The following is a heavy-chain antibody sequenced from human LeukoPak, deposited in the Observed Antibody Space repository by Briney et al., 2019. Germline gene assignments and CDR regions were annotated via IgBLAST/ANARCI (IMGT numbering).Heavy chain of an antibody. D-gene: IGHD3-22*01. Sequence: QSGGSLRLSCAASGFTFNSHVMNWVRQAPGKGLEWVSAISGSGGSTYYADSVKGRFTISRDNSKNTLYLQMNSLRAEDTAVYYCAKEPPYYDSSGYYPIDYWGQGTLVTVSS. V-gene: IGHV3-23*01. CDR2: ISGSGGST. CDR3: AKEPPYYDSSGYYPIDY. J-gene: IGHJ4*02. CDR1: GFTFNSHV.